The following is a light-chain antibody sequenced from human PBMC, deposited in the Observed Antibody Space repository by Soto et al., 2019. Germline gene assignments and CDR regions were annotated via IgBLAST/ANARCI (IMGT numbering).Light chain of an antibody. J-gene: IGLJ1*01. V-gene: IGLV2-14*03. CDR3: SSYTSSAPFYV. Sequence: QSALTQPASVSGSPGLSITISCTGASTDNDGYDYVSWYQQHPGQAPKLMIYDVNNRPSGVSYRFSGSKSGDTASLTISGLQAEDDADYYCSSYTSSAPFYVFGTGTKVTV. CDR1: STDNDGYDY. CDR2: DVN.